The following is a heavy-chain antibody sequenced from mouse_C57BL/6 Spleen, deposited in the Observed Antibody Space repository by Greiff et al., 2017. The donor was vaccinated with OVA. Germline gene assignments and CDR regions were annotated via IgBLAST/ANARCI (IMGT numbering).Heavy chain of an antibody. CDR1: GFSFTSYG. CDR3: AKTDSNSRAMDY. J-gene: IGHJ4*01. V-gene: IGHV2-5*01. D-gene: IGHD2-5*01. Sequence: QVQLQQSGPGLVQPSQSLSITCTVSGFSFTSYGVHWVRQSPGKGLEWLGVIWRGGSKDYNAAFMSRLSITKDNAKSQVFFKMNSLQADDTAIYYCAKTDSNSRAMDYWGQGTSVTVSS. CDR2: IWRGGSK.